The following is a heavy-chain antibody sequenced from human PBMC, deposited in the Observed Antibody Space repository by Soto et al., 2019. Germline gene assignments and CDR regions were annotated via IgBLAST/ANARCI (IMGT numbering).Heavy chain of an antibody. CDR3: ARHLTNHYYNGMDV. CDR1: GYSFTSYW. CDR2: IDPSDSYT. D-gene: IGHD3-9*01. V-gene: IGHV5-10-1*01. Sequence: GESLKISCKGSGYSFTSYWISWVRQMPGKGLEWMGRIDPSDSYTNYSPSFQGHVTISADKSISSAYLQWSSLKASDTAMYYCARHLTNHYYNGMDVWGQGTTVTVSS. J-gene: IGHJ6*02.